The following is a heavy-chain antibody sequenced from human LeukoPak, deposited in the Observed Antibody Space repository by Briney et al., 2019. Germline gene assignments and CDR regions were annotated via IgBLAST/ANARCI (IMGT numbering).Heavy chain of an antibody. V-gene: IGHV3-7*01. CDR2: IKQDGSEK. Sequence: GGSLRLSCAASGFTFSSYWMSWVRQAPGKGLEWVANIKQDGSEKYYVDSVKGRFTISRDNAKNSLYLQMNSLRAEDTAVYYCANLRYSGYGSFDYWGQGTLVTVSS. CDR3: ANLRYSGYGSFDY. D-gene: IGHD5-12*01. J-gene: IGHJ4*02. CDR1: GFTFSSYW.